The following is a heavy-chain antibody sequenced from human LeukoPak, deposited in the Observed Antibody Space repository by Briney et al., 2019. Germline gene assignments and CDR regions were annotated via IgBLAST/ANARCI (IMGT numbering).Heavy chain of an antibody. Sequence: ASVKVSCKASGYTFTSYPIHWVRQAPGQRLEWVGWSNGGNGNTKYSQEFQDRVTITRDTSASKAYMELSSLRSEDMAVYYCARDSTGTGLLEYWGQGTLVTVSS. J-gene: IGHJ4*02. V-gene: IGHV1-3*02. CDR1: GYTFTSYP. D-gene: IGHD1-7*01. CDR2: SNGGNGNT. CDR3: ARDSTGTGLLEY.